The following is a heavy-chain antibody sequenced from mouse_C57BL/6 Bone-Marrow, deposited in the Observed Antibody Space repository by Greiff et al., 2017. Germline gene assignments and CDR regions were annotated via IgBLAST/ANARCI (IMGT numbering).Heavy chain of an antibody. J-gene: IGHJ3*01. Sequence: VQLQQSGAELARPGASVKLSCKASGYTFTSYGISWVKQRTGQGLEWIGEIYPRSGNTYYNEKFKGKATLTADKSSSTAYMELRSLTSEDSAVYFCARPLRYSKAWFAYWGQGTLVTVFA. V-gene: IGHV1-81*01. CDR1: GYTFTSYG. D-gene: IGHD2-5*01. CDR3: ARPLRYSKAWFAY. CDR2: IYPRSGNT.